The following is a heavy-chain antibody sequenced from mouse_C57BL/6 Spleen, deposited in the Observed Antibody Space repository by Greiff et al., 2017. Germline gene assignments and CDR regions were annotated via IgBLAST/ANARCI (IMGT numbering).Heavy chain of an antibody. J-gene: IGHJ1*03. V-gene: IGHV1-9*01. CDR1: GYTFTGYW. CDR2: ILPGSGST. Sequence: QVQLQQSGAELMKPGASVKLSCKATGYTFTGYWIEWVKQRPGHGLEWIGEILPGSGSTNYNGKFKGKATFTADTSSNTAYMQLSSLTTEDSAIYYCARGGRYFDVWGTGTTVTVSS. D-gene: IGHD3-3*01. CDR3: ARGGRYFDV.